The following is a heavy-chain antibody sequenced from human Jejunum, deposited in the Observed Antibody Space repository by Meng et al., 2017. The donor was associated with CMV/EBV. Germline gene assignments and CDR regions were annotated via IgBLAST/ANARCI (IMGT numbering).Heavy chain of an antibody. D-gene: IGHD3-3*01. J-gene: IGHJ4*02. CDR1: GFSLNTRGVG. CDR2: IYWDDDK. Sequence: SGFSLNTRGVGVGWIRQPPGKALEWLALIYWDDDKRYRPSLKNRLIITRDTSKTQVVLKMTNMDPVDTATYYCVHNIWKPSTPSYYFDYWGQGTLVT. CDR3: VHNIWKPSTPSYYFDY. V-gene: IGHV2-5*02.